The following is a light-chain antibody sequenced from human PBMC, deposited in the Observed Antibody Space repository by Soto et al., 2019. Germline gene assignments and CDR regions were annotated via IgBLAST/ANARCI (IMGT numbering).Light chain of an antibody. CDR1: QGISGP. J-gene: IGKJ5*01. CDR3: QQFNNYIT. V-gene: IGKV1D-13*01. CDR2: DAS. Sequence: AIQLTQSPSSLSSSVGDRVAITCRASQGISGPFTWYQQKPGKAPKLLIYDASSLESGVPSRFSGSGSGTDFTLTISSLQPEDFATYYCQQFNNYITFGQGTRLEI.